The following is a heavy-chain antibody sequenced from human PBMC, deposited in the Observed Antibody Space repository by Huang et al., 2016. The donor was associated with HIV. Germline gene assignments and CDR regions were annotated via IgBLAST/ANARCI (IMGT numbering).Heavy chain of an antibody. CDR2: IIPLVRRP. Sequence: QVQLEQSGPAVRKPGSSVKVFCQASGGSFSDQIISWVRQAPGQRFEWRGGIIPLVRRPAYAQEFKGRVTMTADESTATIYMELNSLTSEDTAVYYCAMSLRYQYDSRSYWGRYFDYWGQGTLVTVSS. V-gene: IGHV1-69*01. CDR1: GGSFSDQI. CDR3: AMSLRYQYDSRSYWGRYFDY. J-gene: IGHJ4*02. D-gene: IGHD3-16*01.